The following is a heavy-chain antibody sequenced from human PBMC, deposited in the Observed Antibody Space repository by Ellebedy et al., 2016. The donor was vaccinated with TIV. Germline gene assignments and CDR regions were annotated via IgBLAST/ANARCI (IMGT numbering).Heavy chain of an antibody. CDR2: ISPYNGNT. CDR1: GYTFTIYG. Sequence: AASVKVSCKASGYTFTIYGISWVRQAPGQGLEWMGWISPYNGNTNYAQKFQGRVTMTRNTSTSTAYMELSSLRSEDTAVYYCARDRDSSSWYFGGYYYYGMDVWGQGTTVTVSS. V-gene: IGHV1-18*01. D-gene: IGHD6-13*01. J-gene: IGHJ6*02. CDR3: ARDRDSSSWYFGGYYYYGMDV.